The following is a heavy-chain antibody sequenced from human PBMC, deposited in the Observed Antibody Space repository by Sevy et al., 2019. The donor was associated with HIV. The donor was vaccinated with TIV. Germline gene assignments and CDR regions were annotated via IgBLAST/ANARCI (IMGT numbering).Heavy chain of an antibody. CDR3: AKRVAGALAALDI. Sequence: GGSLRLSCAASGFTFRNYVMNWVRQPPGKGLEWVSVISDGGGTTYYADSVKGRFTISRDDSKSTLYLQMNCLRVEDTAVYFCAKRVAGALAALDIWGQGTMVTVSS. D-gene: IGHD3-10*01. J-gene: IGHJ3*02. V-gene: IGHV3-23*01. CDR1: GFTFRNYV. CDR2: ISDGGGTT.